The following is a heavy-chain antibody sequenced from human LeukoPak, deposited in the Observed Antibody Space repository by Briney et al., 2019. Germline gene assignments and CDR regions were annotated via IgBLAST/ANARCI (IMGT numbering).Heavy chain of an antibody. D-gene: IGHD2-2*01. V-gene: IGHV4-34*01. CDR1: GWSFNDYY. Sequence: SETLSLTCAVYGWSFNDYYWNWIRQPPGKGLEWIGETNARGDTNFNPSLKSRVTISVDTSKSQFSLRLTSMIAADTAVYYCARGQVPAARGYNWFDPWGQGTLVTVSS. CDR2: TNARGDT. J-gene: IGHJ5*02. CDR3: ARGQVPAARGYNWFDP.